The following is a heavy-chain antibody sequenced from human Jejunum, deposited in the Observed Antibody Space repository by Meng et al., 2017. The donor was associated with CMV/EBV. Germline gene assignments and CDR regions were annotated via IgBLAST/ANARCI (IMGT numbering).Heavy chain of an antibody. CDR1: ITYNS. CDR3: ARDRHYYDSSGYNLYFDY. CDR2: ISYSGST. V-gene: IGHV4-59*01. J-gene: IGHJ4*02. Sequence: ITYNSWGWIRQSARKGLEWIGSISYSGSTNYNPSLKSRVTTSVDTSKNQFSLKLSSVTAADTAVYYCARDRHYYDSSGYNLYFDYWGQGMLVTVSS. D-gene: IGHD3-22*01.